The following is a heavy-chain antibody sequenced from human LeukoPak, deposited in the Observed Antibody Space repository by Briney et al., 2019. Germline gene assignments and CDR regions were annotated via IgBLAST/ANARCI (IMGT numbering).Heavy chain of an antibody. CDR1: GGSISSSSYY. D-gene: IGHD6-13*01. J-gene: IGHJ5*02. Sequence: SETLSLTCTVSGGSISSSSYYWGWIRQPPGKGLEWIGSIYYSGSTYYNPSLKSRVTISVDTSKNQFSLKLSSVTAADTAVYYCAREERYSSSWYLNWFDPWGQGTLVTVSS. CDR3: AREERYSSSWYLNWFDP. CDR2: IYYSGST. V-gene: IGHV4-39*02.